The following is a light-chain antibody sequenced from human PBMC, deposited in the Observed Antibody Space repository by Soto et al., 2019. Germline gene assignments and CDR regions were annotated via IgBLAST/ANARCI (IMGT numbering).Light chain of an antibody. J-gene: IGKJ5*01. CDR3: QQYGSSPLIT. Sequence: IGLTQSPATLSLSPGERATLSCRASQRLSASDIAWYQQKPGQAPKFLIYGVSSRATGIPDRFSGSGSGTDFTLTISRLEPEDFAVYHCQQYGSSPLITFGQGTRLEI. CDR2: GVS. CDR1: QRLSASD. V-gene: IGKV3-20*01.